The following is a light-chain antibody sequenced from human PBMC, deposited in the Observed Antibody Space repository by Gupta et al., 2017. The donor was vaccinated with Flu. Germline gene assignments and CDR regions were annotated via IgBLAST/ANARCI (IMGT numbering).Light chain of an antibody. CDR2: SSD. CDR1: NSNIGSNP. CDR3: AAWDDSRNGPV. J-gene: IGLJ3*02. V-gene: IGLV1-44*01. Sequence: RVTISCAGSNSNIGSNPVDWYHHVPGTAPKLLMYSSDQRSSGVPDRFSASKSGTSASLAVSGLLADDEAFYYCAAWDDSRNGPVFGGGTKLTVL.